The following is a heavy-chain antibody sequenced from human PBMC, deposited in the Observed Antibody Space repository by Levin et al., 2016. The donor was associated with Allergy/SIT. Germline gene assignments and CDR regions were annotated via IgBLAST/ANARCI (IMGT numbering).Heavy chain of an antibody. D-gene: IGHD6-19*01. V-gene: IGHV1-2*02. CDR2: INPNSGGT. Sequence: WVRQAPGQGLEWMGWINPNSGGTNYAQKFQGRVTMTRDTSISTAYMELSRLRSDDTAVYYCARSPRRGSSGPFRLDPWGQGTLVTVSS. CDR3: ARSPRRGSSGPFRLDP. J-gene: IGHJ5*02.